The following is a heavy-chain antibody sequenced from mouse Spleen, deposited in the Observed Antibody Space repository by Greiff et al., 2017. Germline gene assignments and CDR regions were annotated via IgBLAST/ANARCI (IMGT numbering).Heavy chain of an antibody. J-gene: IGHJ2*01. CDR2: IDPSDSYT. CDR3: ARTDY. V-gene: IGHV1-69*01. CDR1: GYTFTSYW. Sequence: QVQLQQPGAELVMPGASVKLSCKASGYTFTSYWMYWVKQRPGQGLEWIGEIDPSDSYTNYNQKFKGKATLTVDKSSSTAYMQLSSLTSEDSAVYYCARTDYWGQGTTLTVSS.